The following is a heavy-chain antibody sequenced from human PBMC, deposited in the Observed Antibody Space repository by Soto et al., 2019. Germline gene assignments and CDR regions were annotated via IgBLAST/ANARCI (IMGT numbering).Heavy chain of an antibody. CDR3: ARTYCAADCPRRDFDY. V-gene: IGHV1-3*01. D-gene: IGHD2-21*02. CDR2: INVGNGNT. Sequence: APVKVSCKTRGYRFTRYNRHWVRQATGQRLEWMGWINVGNGNTRYSQKFQGRLTLTRDTPGNTAYLELNSLISEDTAVYYCARTYCAADCPRRDFDYWGQGTLVPVSS. CDR1: GYRFTRYN. J-gene: IGHJ4*02.